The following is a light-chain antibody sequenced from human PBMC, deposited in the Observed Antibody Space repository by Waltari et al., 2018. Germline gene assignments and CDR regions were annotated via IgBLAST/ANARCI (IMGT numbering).Light chain of an antibody. CDR1: QSVSNN. CDR2: GAS. J-gene: IGKJ1*01. CDR3: QQCNDWPRT. V-gene: IGKV3D-15*01. Sequence: EIVMTQSQAILSVSPGERATLSCRASQSVSNNLAWYQKKPGKAPRVLIYGASTRATGVPARFSGSGSGTEFTLTISSLQSEDFAVYYCQQCNDWPRTFGQGTKVEIK.